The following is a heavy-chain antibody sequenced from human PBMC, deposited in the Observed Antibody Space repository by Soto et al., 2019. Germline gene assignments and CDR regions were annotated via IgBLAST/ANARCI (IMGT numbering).Heavy chain of an antibody. J-gene: IGHJ4*02. Sequence: QLQLQESGSGQVKPSQTLSLTCAVSVGSLSSGGYSWGWIRQPPGKGLEWIGYSYHSGSTYYNQTLTSRVTISVDRSKNQFSLKLSSVTATNTTVYYCARAPGPWGQGPKVTVSS. CDR1: VGSLSSGGYS. V-gene: IGHV4-30-2*01. CDR2: SYHSGST. CDR3: ARAPGP.